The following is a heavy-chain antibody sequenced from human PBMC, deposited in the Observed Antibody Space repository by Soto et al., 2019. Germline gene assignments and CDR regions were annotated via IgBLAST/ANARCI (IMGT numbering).Heavy chain of an antibody. CDR3: AKDPVEGLHYDGSGSYWDY. Sequence: EVQLLESGGGLVQPGGSLRLSCAASGFTFSSYAMSWVRQAPGKGLEWVSAISGSGGSTYYADSVQGRFTISRDNSKNTLYLQMNSLRAEDTAVYYCAKDPVEGLHYDGSGSYWDYWGQGTLVTVSS. D-gene: IGHD3-10*01. V-gene: IGHV3-23*01. CDR2: ISGSGGST. CDR1: GFTFSSYA. J-gene: IGHJ4*02.